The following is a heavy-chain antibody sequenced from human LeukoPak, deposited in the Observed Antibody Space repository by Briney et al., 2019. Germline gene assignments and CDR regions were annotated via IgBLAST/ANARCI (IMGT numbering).Heavy chain of an antibody. CDR1: GFTFSSYG. D-gene: IGHD2-21*02. CDR2: ISYDGSNK. J-gene: IGHJ4*02. CDR3: AMGLLLDY. V-gene: IGHV3-30*03. Sequence: GGSLRLSCAASGFTFSSYGMHWVRQAPGKGLEWVAVISYDGSNKYYADSVKGRFTISRDNSKNTLYLRMNSLSAEDTAVYYCAMGLLLDYWGQGTLVTVSS.